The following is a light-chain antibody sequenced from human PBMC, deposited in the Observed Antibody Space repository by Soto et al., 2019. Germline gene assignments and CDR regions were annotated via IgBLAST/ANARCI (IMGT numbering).Light chain of an antibody. J-gene: IGKJ1*01. CDR2: AAS. CDR3: QQANSFPPT. Sequence: DIQMTQSPSSVSASVGDRVTITCRASQGISSWLAWYQQKPGKAPNLLIYAASSLQSGVPSRFSGSASGTEYTPTITTLQPEDFATYYSQQANSFPPTFRQGTKVEIK. CDR1: QGISSW. V-gene: IGKV1-12*01.